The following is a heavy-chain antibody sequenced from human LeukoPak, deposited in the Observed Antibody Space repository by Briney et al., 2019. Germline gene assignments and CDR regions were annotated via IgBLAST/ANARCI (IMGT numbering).Heavy chain of an antibody. D-gene: IGHD3-3*01. V-gene: IGHV3-9*01. CDR1: GFTFDDYA. CDR3: ARGARKFVEWLLYRSDY. J-gene: IGHJ4*02. Sequence: GGSLRLSCAASGFTFDDYAMHWVRQAPGKGLEWVSGISWNSGSIGYADSVKGRFTISRDNAKNSLYLQMNSLRAEDTAVYYCARGARKFVEWLLYRSDYWGQGTLVTVSS. CDR2: ISWNSGSI.